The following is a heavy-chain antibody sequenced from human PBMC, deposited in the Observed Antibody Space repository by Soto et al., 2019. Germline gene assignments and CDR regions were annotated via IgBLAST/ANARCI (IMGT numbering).Heavy chain of an antibody. D-gene: IGHD5-18*01. J-gene: IGHJ4*02. CDR2: IYSSGST. CDR3: ARDIRGYSRAFDY. CDR1: GDSVSSDNYY. V-gene: IGHV4-61*01. Sequence: QVQLQESGPGLVKPSETLSLTCTVSGDSVSSDNYYWTWIRQPPGKGLEWIGYIYSSGSTNYNPFIKSRVTISLDTSSNQCSLKLTSVTAADTAVYYCARDIRGYSRAFDYWGQGTLVTVSS.